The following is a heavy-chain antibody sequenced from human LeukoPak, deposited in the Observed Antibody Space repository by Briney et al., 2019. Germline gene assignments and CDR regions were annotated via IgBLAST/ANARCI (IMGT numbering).Heavy chain of an antibody. Sequence: KPSETLSLTCTVSGGSINNYYWSWIRQPPGKGLEWIGYIYYSGSTNYNPSLKSRVTISVDTSKNQFSLKLSSVTAADTAVYYCARYSNYLPFDPWGQGTLVTVSS. CDR3: ARYSNYLPFDP. V-gene: IGHV4-59*12. D-gene: IGHD4-11*01. CDR1: GGSINNYY. J-gene: IGHJ5*02. CDR2: IYYSGST.